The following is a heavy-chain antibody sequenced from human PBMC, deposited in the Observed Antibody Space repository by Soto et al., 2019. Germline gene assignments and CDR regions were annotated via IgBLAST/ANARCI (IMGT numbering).Heavy chain of an antibody. CDR2: IHYSGRV. CDR1: GGSIGGSAYH. V-gene: IGHV4-39*02. Sequence: PSETLSPTCTVSGGSIGGSAYHWGWIRQPPGNGLEWIGSIHYSGRVYYNESLLGRVTILVDTYTNRFSLSLDSVTAADTAVYYCAIKPGIEVGGPDYWGQGNLVTVSS. CDR3: AIKPGIEVGGPDY. D-gene: IGHD6-19*01. J-gene: IGHJ4*02.